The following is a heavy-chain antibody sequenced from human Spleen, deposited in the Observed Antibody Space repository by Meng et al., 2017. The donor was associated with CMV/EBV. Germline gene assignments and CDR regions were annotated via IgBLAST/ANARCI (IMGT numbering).Heavy chain of an antibody. CDR1: GYTFTSYG. J-gene: IGHJ4*02. Sequence: SCKASGYTFTSYGISWVRQAPGQGLEWMGWISAYNGTTNYAQILQGRVTMTTDTSTSTAYMDLRSLRSDDTAVYYCARTGRTTVDYWGQGTLVTVSS. CDR2: ISAYNGTT. CDR3: ARTGRTTVDY. D-gene: IGHD1-1*01. V-gene: IGHV1-18*01.